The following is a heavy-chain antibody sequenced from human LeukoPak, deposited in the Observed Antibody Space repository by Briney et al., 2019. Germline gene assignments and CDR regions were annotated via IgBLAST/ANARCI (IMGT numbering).Heavy chain of an antibody. CDR1: GGSISSYY. D-gene: IGHD5-24*01. Sequence: SETLSLTCTVSGGSISSYYWSWIRQPPGKGLEWIGYIYYSGSTNYNPSLKSRVTISVDTSKNQFSLQLNSVTPEDTAVYYCASAYGYKRAFDIWGQGTMVTVSS. J-gene: IGHJ3*02. CDR3: ASAYGYKRAFDI. CDR2: IYYSGST. V-gene: IGHV4-59*12.